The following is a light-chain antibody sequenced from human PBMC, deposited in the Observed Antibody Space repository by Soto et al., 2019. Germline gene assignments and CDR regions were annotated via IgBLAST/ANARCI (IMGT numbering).Light chain of an antibody. CDR3: QQYNSYSRM. V-gene: IGKV1-5*01. Sequence: EIQMTQSRSTLSASVGDRVTVTCRASQTMGRWLSCYQHKPGREPKLLIFDAASLESGGPSRLSGNGSGTEFNLTTSGLQPDDFASYYCQQYNSYSRMFGQGTKVDIK. CDR2: DAA. CDR1: QTMGRW. J-gene: IGKJ1*01.